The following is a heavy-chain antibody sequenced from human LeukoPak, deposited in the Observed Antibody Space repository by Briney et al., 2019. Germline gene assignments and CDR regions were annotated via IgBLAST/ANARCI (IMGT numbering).Heavy chain of an antibody. J-gene: IGHJ4*02. CDR1: GGSFSGYY. CDR2: INHSGST. CDR3: ARGGITAFDY. D-gene: IGHD2-21*02. Sequence: SETLSLTCAVYGGSFSGYYWSWIRQPPGKGLEWIGEINHSGSTNYNPSLKSRVTISVDTSKNQFSLRLSSVTAADTAVYYCARGGITAFDYWGQGTLVTVSS. V-gene: IGHV4-34*01.